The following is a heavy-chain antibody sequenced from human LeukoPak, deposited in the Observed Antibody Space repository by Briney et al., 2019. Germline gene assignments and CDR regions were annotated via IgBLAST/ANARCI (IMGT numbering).Heavy chain of an antibody. V-gene: IGHV7-4-1*02. CDR2: INTDTGNP. J-gene: IGHJ4*02. CDR3: AKDSLPGVWDS. D-gene: IGHD5/OR15-5a*01. CDR1: GYSFTTYA. Sequence: ASVKVSCKASGYSFTTYAMNWVRQAPGQGLEWMGWINTDTGNPTYVQGFTGRFVFSVDTSVTTAYLQISSLKAEDTAVYYCAKDSLPGVWDSWGQGTLVTVSS.